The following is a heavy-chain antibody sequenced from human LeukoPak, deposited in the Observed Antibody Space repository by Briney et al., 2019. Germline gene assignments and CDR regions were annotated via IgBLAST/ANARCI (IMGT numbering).Heavy chain of an antibody. CDR3: ARVAHGYSSGWYSSHDAFDI. CDR2: IWYGGSNK. J-gene: IGHJ3*02. V-gene: IGHV3-33*08. D-gene: IGHD6-19*01. CDR1: GFTFSSYG. Sequence: GGSLRLSCAASGFTFSSYGMHWVRQAPGKGLEWVAVIWYGGSNKYYADSVKGRFTISRDNSKNTLYLQMNSLRAEDTAVYYCARVAHGYSSGWYSSHDAFDIWGQGTMVTVSS.